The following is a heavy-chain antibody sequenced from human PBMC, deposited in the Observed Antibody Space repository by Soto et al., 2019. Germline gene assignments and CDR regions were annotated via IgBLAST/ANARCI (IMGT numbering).Heavy chain of an antibody. CDR1: GGSISSGGYS. Sequence: SETLSLTCAVSGGSISSGGYSWSWIRQPPGKGLEWIGYIYHSGSTYYNPSLKSRVTISVDRSKNQFSLKLSSVTAADTAVYYCTRGAYCGGDCYDYWGQGTLVTVSS. CDR2: IYHSGST. V-gene: IGHV4-30-2*01. CDR3: TRGAYCGGDCYDY. J-gene: IGHJ4*02. D-gene: IGHD2-21*01.